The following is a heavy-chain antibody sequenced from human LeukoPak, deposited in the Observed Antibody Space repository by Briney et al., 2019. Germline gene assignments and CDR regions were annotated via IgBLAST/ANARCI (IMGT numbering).Heavy chain of an antibody. CDR1: GFTFSSYS. CDR3: AKSNGYGLVDI. D-gene: IGHD3-10*01. Sequence: GSLRLSCAASGFTFSSYSMNWVRQAPGKGLEWIGEINHSGSTNYNPSLKSRVTISLDTSRNQFSLKLNSVTAADTAVYYCAKSNGYGLVDIWGQGTMVTVSS. J-gene: IGHJ3*02. V-gene: IGHV4-34*08. CDR2: INHSGST.